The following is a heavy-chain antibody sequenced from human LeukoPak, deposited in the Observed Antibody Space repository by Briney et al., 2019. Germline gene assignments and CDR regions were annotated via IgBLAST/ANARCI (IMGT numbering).Heavy chain of an antibody. CDR3: AKAKGAGYSSSWGGMGDY. V-gene: IGHV3-43*02. D-gene: IGHD6-13*01. CDR1: GFTFDDYA. CDR2: ISGDGGST. J-gene: IGHJ4*02. Sequence: PGGSLRLSCAASGFTFDDYAMHWVRQAPGKGLEWVSRISGDGGSTYYADSVKGRFTISRDNSKNSLYLQMNSLRTEDTALYYCAKAKGAGYSSSWGGMGDYWGQGTLVTVSS.